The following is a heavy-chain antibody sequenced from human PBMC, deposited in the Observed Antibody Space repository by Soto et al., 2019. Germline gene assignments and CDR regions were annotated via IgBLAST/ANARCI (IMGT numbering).Heavy chain of an antibody. CDR1: GFTFSSYG. D-gene: IGHD5-12*01. Sequence: GGSLRLSCAASGFTFSSYGMHWVRQAPGKGLEWVAVIWYDGSNKYYADSVKGRFTISRDNSKNTLYLQMNSLRAEDTAVYYCARDNWLGPNYYYGMDVWGQGTTVTVSS. J-gene: IGHJ6*02. CDR3: ARDNWLGPNYYYGMDV. CDR2: IWYDGSNK. V-gene: IGHV3-33*01.